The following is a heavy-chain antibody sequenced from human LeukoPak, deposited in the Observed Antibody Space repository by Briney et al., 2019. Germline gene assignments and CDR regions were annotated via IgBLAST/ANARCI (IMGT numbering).Heavy chain of an antibody. CDR3: ARVPQKNFWSGYYTLSFDY. CDR1: GYTFTSYG. CDR2: ISAYNGNT. V-gene: IGHV1-18*01. Sequence: ASVKVSCKASGYTFTSYGISWVRQAPGQGLEWMGWISAYNGNTNYAQKLQGRVTMTTDTSTSTAYMELRSLRSEDTAVYYCARVPQKNFWSGYYTLSFDYWGQGTLVTVSS. D-gene: IGHD3-3*01. J-gene: IGHJ4*02.